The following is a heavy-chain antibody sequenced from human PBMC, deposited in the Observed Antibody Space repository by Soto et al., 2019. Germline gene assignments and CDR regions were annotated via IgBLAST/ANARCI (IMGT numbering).Heavy chain of an antibody. Sequence: GWSLRLSCAASGFTFSSYAMSWVRQAPGKGLEWVSAISGSGGSTYYADSVKGRFTISRDNSKNTLYLQMNSLRAEDTAVYYCAKGIKYSSSWLFEYWGKGTLVTVSS. CDR3: AKGIKYSSSWLFEY. CDR1: GFTFSSYA. D-gene: IGHD6-13*01. J-gene: IGHJ4*02. CDR2: ISGSGGST. V-gene: IGHV3-23*01.